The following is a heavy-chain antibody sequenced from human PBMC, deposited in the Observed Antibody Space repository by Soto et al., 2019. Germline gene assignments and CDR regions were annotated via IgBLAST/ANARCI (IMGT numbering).Heavy chain of an antibody. V-gene: IGHV3-72*01. CDR2: IKNRANRYTA. Sequence: EVQLVESGGGLVQPGGSLRLSCAASGFTFSDHYMYWVRQAPGKGLEWVGQIKNRANRYTAGYAASVRGRFTSSRDDSTTSVYLAMNSLKTDDTAVYYCADVCSGIHWGQGTLVTVSS. D-gene: IGHD3-10*02. J-gene: IGHJ4*02. CDR1: GFTFSDHY. CDR3: ADVCSGIH.